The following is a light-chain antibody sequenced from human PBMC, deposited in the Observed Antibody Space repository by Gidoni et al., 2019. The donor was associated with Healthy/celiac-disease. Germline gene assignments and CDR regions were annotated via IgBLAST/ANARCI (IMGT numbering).Light chain of an antibody. CDR3: SSYTSSSTRV. CDR1: SSDVGGYNY. Sequence: QSALTQPASVSGSPGPSITSSCTGTSSDVGGYNYGSWYQQHPGKAPKLMIYDVSNRPSGVSNRFPGSKSSNTASLTISELQAEDEADYYCSSYTSSSTRVFGGGTKLTVL. CDR2: DVS. V-gene: IGLV2-14*03. J-gene: IGLJ3*02.